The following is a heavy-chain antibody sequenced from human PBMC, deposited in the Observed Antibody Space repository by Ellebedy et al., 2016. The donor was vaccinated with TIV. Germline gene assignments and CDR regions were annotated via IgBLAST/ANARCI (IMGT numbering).Heavy chain of an antibody. D-gene: IGHD4-17*01. CDR3: ARGDHTVSYGDYVLEH. Sequence: MPSETLSLTCTVSGDSIRGYYWSWIRQPPGKVLEWIGYIHYTGSTNYNPSLKSRLTLSVDTSKNQLSLNLSSVTAADTAKYYCARGDHTVSYGDYVLEHWGQGTLVTVSS. CDR2: IHYTGST. V-gene: IGHV4-59*01. J-gene: IGHJ4*02. CDR1: GDSIRGYY.